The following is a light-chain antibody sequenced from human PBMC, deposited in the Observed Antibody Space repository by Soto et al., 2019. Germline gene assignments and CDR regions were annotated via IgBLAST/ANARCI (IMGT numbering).Light chain of an antibody. V-gene: IGKV3-20*01. CDR3: QQYGSSPLT. CDR1: QSVSSSY. CDR2: GAS. J-gene: IGKJ4*01. Sequence: EIVLTQSPGTLSLSPGERATLSCRASQSVSSSYLAWYQQKPGQAPRILIYGASSRATGIPDRFSGSGSGTDFTRTISRLEPEDFAAYYCQQYGSSPLTFGGGTKVEIK.